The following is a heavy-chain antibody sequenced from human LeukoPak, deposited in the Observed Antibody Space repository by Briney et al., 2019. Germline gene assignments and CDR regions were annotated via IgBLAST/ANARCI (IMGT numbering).Heavy chain of an antibody. V-gene: IGHV1-69*13. D-gene: IGHD3-22*01. CDR2: IIPIFGTA. J-gene: IGHJ6*03. Sequence: SVKVSCKASGGTFSSYAISWVRQAPGQRLQWMGGIIPIFGTANSAQKFQGRVTITADESTSTAYMELSSLRSEDTAVYYCARGRYDSSGYYPPYYYYYMDVWGKGTTVTVSS. CDR3: ARGRYDSSGYYPPYYYYYMDV. CDR1: GGTFSSYA.